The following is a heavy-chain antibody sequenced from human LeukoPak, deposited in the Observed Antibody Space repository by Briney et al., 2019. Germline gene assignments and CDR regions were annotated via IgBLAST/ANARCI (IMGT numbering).Heavy chain of an antibody. CDR1: GVTFSKYG. V-gene: IGHV3-30*02. J-gene: IGHJ6*03. D-gene: IGHD1-1*01. CDR3: ALQGSPQPNYYYYYMDV. CDR2: IRYNGSNE. Sequence: GGSLRLSCAASGVTFSKYGFHWVRQAPGKGLECVAFIRYNGSNEYYADSVKGRFTVSRDNSKNTIFLHMNSLTPEDTAVYYCALQGSPQPNYYYYYMDVWGKGTTVTVPS.